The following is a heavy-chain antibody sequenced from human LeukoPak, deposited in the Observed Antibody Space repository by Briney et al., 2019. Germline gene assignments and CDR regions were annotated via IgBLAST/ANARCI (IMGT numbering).Heavy chain of an antibody. V-gene: IGHV4-34*01. CDR3: ARARKTTVTTRWFDP. J-gene: IGHJ5*02. D-gene: IGHD4-17*01. CDR2: INHSGST. CDR1: GGSFSGYY. Sequence: PSETLSLTCAVYGGSFSGYYWSWIRQPPGKGLEWIGEINHSGSTNYNPSLKSRVTISVDTSKTQSSLKLSSVPAADTAVYYCARARKTTVTTRWFDPWGQGTLVTVSS.